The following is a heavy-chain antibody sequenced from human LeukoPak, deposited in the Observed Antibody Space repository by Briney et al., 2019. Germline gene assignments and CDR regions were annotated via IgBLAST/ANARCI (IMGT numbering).Heavy chain of an antibody. CDR2: ISSSTSTI. CDR1: GSTFSDYN. J-gene: IGHJ4*02. V-gene: IGHV3-48*01. D-gene: IGHD6-19*01. Sequence: PGGSLRLSCAASGSTFSDYNMNWVRQAPGKGLEWVSYISSSTSTIYYADSVKGRFTISRDNVKNSLYLQMDSLRVEDTAVYYCTRVDPIAVAGDDYWGQGTQVAVSS. CDR3: TRVDPIAVAGDDY.